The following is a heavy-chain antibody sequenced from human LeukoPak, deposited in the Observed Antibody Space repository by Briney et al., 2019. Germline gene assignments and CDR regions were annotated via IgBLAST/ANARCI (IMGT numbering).Heavy chain of an antibody. CDR1: GFTFSSYG. V-gene: IGHV3-30*03. Sequence: SGGSLRLSCAASGFTFSSYGMHWVRQAPGKGLEWVAVISYDGSNKYYADSVKGRFTISRDNSKNTVHLQMNSLRDEDTAVYYCARAESSGYQRQFDYWGQGTLVTVSS. CDR3: ARAESSGYQRQFDY. CDR2: ISYDGSNK. D-gene: IGHD3-22*01. J-gene: IGHJ4*02.